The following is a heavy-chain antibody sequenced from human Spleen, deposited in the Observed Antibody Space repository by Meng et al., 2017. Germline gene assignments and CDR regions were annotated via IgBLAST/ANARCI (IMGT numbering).Heavy chain of an antibody. CDR1: GYTFTGYY. V-gene: IGHV1-2*06. Sequence: QVQLAQSGAEVKKPGASVRVSCKASGYTFTGYYMNWVRQAPGQGLEWMGRINPSSGGTIYAQKFQGRVTMTRDTSISTAYMELRSLRSDDTAIYYCARIVSGTEGFDYWGRGTLVTVSS. CDR2: INPSSGGT. D-gene: IGHD6-19*01. CDR3: ARIVSGTEGFDY. J-gene: IGHJ4*02.